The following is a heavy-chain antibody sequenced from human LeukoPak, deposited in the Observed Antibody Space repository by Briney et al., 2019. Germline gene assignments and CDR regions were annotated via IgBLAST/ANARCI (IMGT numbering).Heavy chain of an antibody. Sequence: ASVKVSCKASGYTFTSYYMHWVRQAPGQGLEWMGIINPSGGSTSYAQKFQGRVTMTRDTSTSTVYMELSSLRSEDTAVYYCARDRDSYGYGVHWYFDLWGRGTLVTVSS. V-gene: IGHV1-46*03. D-gene: IGHD5-18*01. CDR3: ARDRDSYGYGVHWYFDL. CDR1: GYTFTSYY. CDR2: INPSGGST. J-gene: IGHJ2*01.